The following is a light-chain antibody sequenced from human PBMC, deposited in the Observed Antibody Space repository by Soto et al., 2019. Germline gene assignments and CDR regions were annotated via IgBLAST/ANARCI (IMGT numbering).Light chain of an antibody. Sequence: QSVLTQPASVSGSPGQSITISCTGTSSDVGGYNYVSWYQQHPGKAPKLMIYAVSNRPSGVSNRFSGSKSGNTASLPISGLQAQDDADYYCRSYTSSSTRVFGGGTTLIVL. CDR1: SSDVGGYNY. J-gene: IGLJ2*01. V-gene: IGLV2-14*01. CDR2: AVS. CDR3: RSYTSSSTRV.